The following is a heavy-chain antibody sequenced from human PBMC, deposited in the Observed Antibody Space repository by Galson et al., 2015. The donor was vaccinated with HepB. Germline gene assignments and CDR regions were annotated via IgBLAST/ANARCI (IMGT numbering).Heavy chain of an antibody. D-gene: IGHD2-15*01. V-gene: IGHV3-15*01. J-gene: IGHJ6*02. CDR2: IKSKTDGGTT. CDR3: TTGGGHYYYYGMDV. CDR1: GFTFSNAW. Sequence: SLRLSCAASGFTFSNAWMSWVRQAPGKGLEWVGRIKSKTDGGTTDYAAPVKGRFTISRDDSKNTLYLQMNSLKTEDTAVYYCTTGGGHYYYYGMDVWGQGTTVTVSS.